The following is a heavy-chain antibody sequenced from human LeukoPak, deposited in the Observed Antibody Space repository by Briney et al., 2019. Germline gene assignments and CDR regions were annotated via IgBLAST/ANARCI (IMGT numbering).Heavy chain of an antibody. V-gene: IGHV4-59*01. D-gene: IGHD6-19*01. Sequence: SETLSLTCTVSGGSISSYYWSWIRQPPGKGLEWIGYIYYSGSTNYNPSLKSRVTISVDTSKNQISLKLSSVTAADTAVYYCARSLYGSGWSHLNYWGQGTLVTVSS. CDR3: ARSLYGSGWSHLNY. J-gene: IGHJ4*02. CDR2: IYYSGST. CDR1: GGSISSYY.